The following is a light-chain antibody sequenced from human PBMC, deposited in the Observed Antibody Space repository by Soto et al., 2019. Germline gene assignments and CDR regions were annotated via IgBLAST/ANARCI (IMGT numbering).Light chain of an antibody. CDR3: QQYGSSPST. CDR1: QSVYSTY. CDR2: GSS. J-gene: IGKJ1*01. V-gene: IGKV3-20*01. Sequence: EIVLTQSPGTLSLSPGDTATLSCRASQSVYSTYLAWYQHKVGQAPRLLICGSSTRATGIPDRFSGSGSGTDFTLTIRRLETEDFAVYYCQQYGSSPSTFGQGTKVEVK.